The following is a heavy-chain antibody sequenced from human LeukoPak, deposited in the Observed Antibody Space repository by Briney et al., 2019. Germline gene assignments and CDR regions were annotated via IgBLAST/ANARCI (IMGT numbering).Heavy chain of an antibody. CDR2: IYYSGST. Sequence: PSETLSLTCTVSGGSISSYYWSWIRQPPGKGLEWIGYIYYSGSTNYNPSLKSRVTISVDTSKNQFSLKLSSVTAADTAVYYCARGLSGVALYYYYGMDVWGQGTTVTVSS. D-gene: IGHD3-3*01. CDR1: GGSISSYY. CDR3: ARGLSGVALYYYYGMDV. V-gene: IGHV4-59*01. J-gene: IGHJ6*02.